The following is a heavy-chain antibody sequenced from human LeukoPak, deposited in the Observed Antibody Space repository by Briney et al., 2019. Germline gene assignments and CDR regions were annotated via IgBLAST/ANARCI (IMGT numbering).Heavy chain of an antibody. V-gene: IGHV3-7*01. J-gene: IGHJ4*02. Sequence: GGSLRLSCAASGFTFSSYWMSWVRQAPGKGLEWVANIKQDGSEKYYVDSVKGRFTISRDNAKNSLYLQMNSLRAEDTAVYYCARVRYDGSGYYSIYDYWGQGTLVTVSS. CDR2: IKQDGSEK. CDR1: GFTFSSYW. CDR3: ARVRYDGSGYYSIYDY. D-gene: IGHD3-22*01.